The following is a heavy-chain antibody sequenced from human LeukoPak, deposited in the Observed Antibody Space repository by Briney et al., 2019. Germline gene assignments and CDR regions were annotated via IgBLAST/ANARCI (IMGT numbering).Heavy chain of an antibody. CDR3: ARDYADYVGYFFFDY. Sequence: GESLRLSCAASAFTFNNCAMNWVRQAPGKGLEWVSSISGGGETTYYADSAKGRFTICRDNSQNTLYLQMNSLRAEDTAVYYCARDYADYVGYFFFDYWGQGTLVTVSS. CDR2: ISGGGETT. CDR1: AFTFNNCA. J-gene: IGHJ4*02. V-gene: IGHV3-23*01. D-gene: IGHD4-17*01.